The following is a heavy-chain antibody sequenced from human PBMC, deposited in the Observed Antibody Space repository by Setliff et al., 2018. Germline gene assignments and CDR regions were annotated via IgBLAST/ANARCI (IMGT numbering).Heavy chain of an antibody. J-gene: IGHJ5*02. D-gene: IGHD2-15*01. CDR1: GGSIRDYY. CDR2: IYYRGST. CDR3: AAVGTAAGGGWFDP. Sequence: SETLSLTCTVSGGSIRDYYWNWIRQSPGKGLEWIGYIYYRGSTNYNSSLKSRVTISIDMSTNQFSLKLTSATAADTAIYFCAAVGTAAGGGWFDPWGQGTLVIVSS. V-gene: IGHV4-59*01.